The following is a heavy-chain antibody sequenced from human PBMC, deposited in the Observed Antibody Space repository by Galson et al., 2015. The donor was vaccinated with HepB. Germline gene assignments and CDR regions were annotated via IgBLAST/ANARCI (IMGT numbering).Heavy chain of an antibody. J-gene: IGHJ6*02. V-gene: IGHV1-69*13. CDR3: ARGYYDSSGYYYYYYGMDV. D-gene: IGHD3-22*01. CDR1: GGTFSSYA. CDR2: IIPIFGTA. Sequence: SVKVSCKASGGTFSSYAISWVRQAPGQGLEWMGGIIPIFGTANYAQKFQGRVTITADESTSTAYMELSSLRSEDTAVYYCARGYYDSSGYYYYYYGMDVWGQGTTVTVSS.